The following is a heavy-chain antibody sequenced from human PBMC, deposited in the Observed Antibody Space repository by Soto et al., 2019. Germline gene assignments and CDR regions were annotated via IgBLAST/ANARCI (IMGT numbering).Heavy chain of an antibody. CDR3: ARGIMTTVTTSFDY. D-gene: IGHD4-17*01. CDR2: INHSGST. V-gene: IGHV4-34*01. J-gene: IGHJ4*02. CDR1: GGSFSGYY. Sequence: SETLSLTCAVYGGSFSGYYWSWIRQPPGKGLEWIGEINHSGSTNYNPSLKSRVTISVDTSKNQFSLKLSSVTAADTAVYYCARGIMTTVTTSFDYWGQGTLVTVSS.